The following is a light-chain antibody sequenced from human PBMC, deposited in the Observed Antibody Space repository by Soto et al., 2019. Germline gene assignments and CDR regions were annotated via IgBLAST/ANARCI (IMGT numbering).Light chain of an antibody. CDR1: QTVSSNY. Sequence: EIILTQSPDTLSLSPGERATLSCRASQTVSSNYLAWCQQRPGQAPRLLFYDASTRATGIPARFSGSGSGTEFSLTISSLQPEDFATYYCLCYITYPWTFGQGTKVDIK. V-gene: IGKV3D-20*02. CDR3: LCYITYPWT. CDR2: DAS. J-gene: IGKJ1*01.